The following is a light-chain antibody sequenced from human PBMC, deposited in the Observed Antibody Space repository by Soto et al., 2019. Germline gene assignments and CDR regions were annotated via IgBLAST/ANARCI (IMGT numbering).Light chain of an antibody. Sequence: QSVLTQPASVSVSPGQSITISCTGTSSDVGGYNYVSWYQQHPGKAPKLMIYEVNNRPSGVSNRFSGSKSGNTASLTISGLQAEDEADYYCSSYATSSTLHLFGTGTKVTVL. CDR1: SSDVGGYNY. V-gene: IGLV2-14*03. J-gene: IGLJ1*01. CDR3: SSYATSSTLHL. CDR2: EVN.